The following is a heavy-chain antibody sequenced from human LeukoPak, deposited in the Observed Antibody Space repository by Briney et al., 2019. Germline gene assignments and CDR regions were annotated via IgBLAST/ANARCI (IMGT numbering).Heavy chain of an antibody. V-gene: IGHV3-15*01. CDR3: TTVKDYGDAFDI. D-gene: IGHD4-17*01. Sequence: GGSLRLSCAASGFTFSSYSMNWVRQAPGKGLEWVGRTKSKTDGGTTDYAAPVKGRFTISRDDSKNTLYLQMNSLKTEDTAVYYCTTVKDYGDAFDIWGQGTMVTVSS. CDR1: GFTFSSYS. CDR2: TKSKTDGGTT. J-gene: IGHJ3*02.